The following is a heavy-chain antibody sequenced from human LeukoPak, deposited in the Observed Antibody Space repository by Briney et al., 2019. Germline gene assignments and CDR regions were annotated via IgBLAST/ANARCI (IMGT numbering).Heavy chain of an antibody. V-gene: IGHV4-59*01. CDR2: IYYSGST. CDR3: ARSGDIVVVSLPWDWFDP. D-gene: IGHD2-2*01. CDR1: GGSISSYY. Sequence: SETLSLTCTVSGGSISSYYWSWIRQPPGKGLEWIGYIYYSGSTNYNPSLKSRVTISVDTSKNQFSLKLSSVTAADTAVYYCARSGDIVVVSLPWDWFDPWGQGTLVTVSS. J-gene: IGHJ5*02.